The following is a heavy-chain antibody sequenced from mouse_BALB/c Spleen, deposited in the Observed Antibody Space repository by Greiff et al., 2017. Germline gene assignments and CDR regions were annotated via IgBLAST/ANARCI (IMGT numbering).Heavy chain of an antibody. CDR3: AYGDYAMDD. Sequence: DVQLQESGGGLVKPGGSLKLSCAASGFTFSDYYMYWVRQTPEKRLEWVATISDGGSYTYYPDSVKGRFTISRDNAKNNLYLQMSSLKSEDTAMYYCAYGDYAMDDWGEGTSVTVSS. J-gene: IGHJ4*01. D-gene: IGHD1-1*02. CDR1: GFTFSDYY. V-gene: IGHV5-4*02. CDR2: ISDGGSYT.